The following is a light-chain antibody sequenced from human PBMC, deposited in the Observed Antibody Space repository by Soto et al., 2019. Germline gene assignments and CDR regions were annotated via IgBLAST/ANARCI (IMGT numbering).Light chain of an antibody. CDR2: DAS. CDR1: QDISDF. V-gene: IGKV1-33*01. CDR3: QQYDNIPLT. Sequence: DIQLTQSPSFLSASVGDRVTITCQASQDISDFLNWYQQKPGAAPKLLIYDASNLQAGVPSRFSGSGSGTDFTFTISSLQPEDVATYYCQQYDNIPLTFGGGTKVDIK. J-gene: IGKJ4*01.